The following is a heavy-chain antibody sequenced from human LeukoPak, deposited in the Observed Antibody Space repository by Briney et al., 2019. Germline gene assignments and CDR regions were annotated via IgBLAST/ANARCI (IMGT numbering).Heavy chain of an antibody. CDR1: GFTFSSYW. CDR3: ARNHNSGWYEVSFDY. Sequence: GGSLRLSCAASGFTFSSYWMSWVRQAPGKGLEWVANIKRDGSDKYYVGSVEGRFTISRDNDKNSLYLQMSSLRAEDTAVYYCARNHNSGWYEVSFDYWGQGTLVTVSS. J-gene: IGHJ4*02. V-gene: IGHV3-7*01. D-gene: IGHD6-19*01. CDR2: IKRDGSDK.